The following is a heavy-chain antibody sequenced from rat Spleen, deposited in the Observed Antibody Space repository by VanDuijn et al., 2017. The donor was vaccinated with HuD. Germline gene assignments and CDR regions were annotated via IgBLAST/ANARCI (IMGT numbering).Heavy chain of an antibody. V-gene: IGHV5-29*01. D-gene: IGHD1-10*01. Sequence: EVQLVESGGGLVQPGRSLKLSCAASGFTFSDYGMAWVRQGPTMGLEWVATMSYGDRSGHSSTYYRDSVKGRFTISRDNAKSTLSLQMDSLRSEDTATYYCARRTGQVYNNYFDYWGQGVMVTVSS. CDR3: ARRTGQVYNNYFDY. CDR1: GFTFSDYG. J-gene: IGHJ2*01. CDR2: MSYGDRSGHSST.